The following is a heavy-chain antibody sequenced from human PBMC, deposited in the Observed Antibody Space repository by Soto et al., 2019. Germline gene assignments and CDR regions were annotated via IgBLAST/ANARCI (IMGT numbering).Heavy chain of an antibody. CDR2: IYYSGST. D-gene: IGHD5-18*01. Sequence: SETLSLTCTVSGGSISSGGYYWSWIRQHPGKGLEWIGYIYYSGSTYYNPSLKSRVTISVDTSKNQFSLKLSSVTAADTAVYYCARYNFGYSYEVAYGMDVWGHGTTVTVSS. J-gene: IGHJ6*02. CDR1: GGSISSGGYY. CDR3: ARYNFGYSYEVAYGMDV. V-gene: IGHV4-31*03.